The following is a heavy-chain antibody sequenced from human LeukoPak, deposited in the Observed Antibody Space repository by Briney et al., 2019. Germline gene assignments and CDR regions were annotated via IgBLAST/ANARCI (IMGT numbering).Heavy chain of an antibody. V-gene: IGHV1-18*01. CDR2: ISAYDGDT. D-gene: IGHD6-19*01. Sequence: ASVKVSCKASGYTFTSYAISWVQQAPGQGLEWMGWISAYDGDTDCAQKLQGRVTMTTDTSTSTAYMELRSLRSDDTAVYYCARGGSGWYVDYWGQGTLVTVSS. CDR1: GYTFTSYA. J-gene: IGHJ4*02. CDR3: ARGGSGWYVDY.